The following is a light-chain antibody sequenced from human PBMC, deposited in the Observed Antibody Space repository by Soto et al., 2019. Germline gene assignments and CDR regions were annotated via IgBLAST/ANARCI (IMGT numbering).Light chain of an antibody. CDR2: GAS. J-gene: IGKJ1*01. V-gene: IGKV3-20*01. CDR1: QSVSNNY. Sequence: EIVLTQSPDTLSLSPGERATLSCRASQSVSNNYLGWYQQKPGQPPRLLIYGASSRATGIPDRFSGSGSGTDFTLTISRLEPEDFAVYYCQQYGSLPRTFGQGTKVEIK. CDR3: QQYGSLPRT.